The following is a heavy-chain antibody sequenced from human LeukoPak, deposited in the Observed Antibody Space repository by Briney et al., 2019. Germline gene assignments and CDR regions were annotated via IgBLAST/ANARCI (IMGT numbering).Heavy chain of an antibody. V-gene: IGHV5-51*01. J-gene: IGHJ5*02. CDR2: IYPGDSDT. D-gene: IGHD6-13*01. CDR3: ARRVYSSSWYWFDP. Sequence: KGGESLQISCQGSGYSFTSYWIGWVRQMPGKGLEWMGIIYPGDSDTRYSPSFQGQVTISADKSISTAYLQWSSLKASDTAMYYCARRVYSSSWYWFDPWGQGTLVTVSS. CDR1: GYSFTSYW.